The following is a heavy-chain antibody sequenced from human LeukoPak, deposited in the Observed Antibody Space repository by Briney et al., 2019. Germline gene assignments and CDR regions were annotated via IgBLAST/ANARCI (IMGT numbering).Heavy chain of an antibody. J-gene: IGHJ4*01. CDR3: ARGDDYNSYFFDY. CDR1: GGSISSYY. Sequence: SEALSLTCTVSGGSISSYYWSWIRQSPGKGLEWIGYIYYNGKSNYNPSLNSRVTVTVDTSQNHFSLKLRSVTAADTAVYFCARGDDYNSYFFDYWGRGTLVTVSS. V-gene: IGHV4-59*01. D-gene: IGHD5-24*01. CDR2: IYYNGKS.